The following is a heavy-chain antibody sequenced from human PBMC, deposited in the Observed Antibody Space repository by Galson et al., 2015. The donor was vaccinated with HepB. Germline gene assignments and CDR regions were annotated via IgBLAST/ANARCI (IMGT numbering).Heavy chain of an antibody. J-gene: IGHJ4*01. Sequence: SLRLSCAASGFTFTRYAMSWVRQAPGKGLEWVSSVTSNGGRTFYADSVKGRSTISRDNSKNTVDLQMNRLRAEDTAIYFCAKDAVVVSNHPWYLHYWGHGTLVTVSS. D-gene: IGHD2-15*01. V-gene: IGHV3-23*01. CDR3: AKDAVVVSNHPWYLHY. CDR1: GFTFTRYA. CDR2: VTSNGGRT.